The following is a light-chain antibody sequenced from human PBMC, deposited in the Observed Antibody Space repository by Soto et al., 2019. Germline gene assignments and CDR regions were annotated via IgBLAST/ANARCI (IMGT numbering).Light chain of an antibody. Sequence: DIQMTQSPSTLSASVGDRVTITWRASQSISSWLAWYQQKPGKAPKVLIFDASSLESGVPSRFSGSGSATELTLTISSLQPDDFATYYCQQYSTCPWTFGQGTKV. CDR1: QSISSW. J-gene: IGKJ1*01. V-gene: IGKV1-5*01. CDR2: DAS. CDR3: QQYSTCPWT.